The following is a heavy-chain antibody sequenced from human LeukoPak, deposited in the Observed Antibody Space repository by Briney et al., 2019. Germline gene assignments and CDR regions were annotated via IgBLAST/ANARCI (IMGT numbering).Heavy chain of an antibody. CDR1: GGSISSYY. Sequence: SETLSLTCTVSGGSISSYYWSWIRQPAGKALEWIGRVYSSGTTNYNPSLKSRVTISVDTSKNQFSLKLSSVTAADTAVYYCARFSSSWDEAEYFQHWGQGTLVTVSS. J-gene: IGHJ1*01. V-gene: IGHV4-4*07. CDR2: VYSSGTT. CDR3: ARFSSSWDEAEYFQH. D-gene: IGHD6-13*01.